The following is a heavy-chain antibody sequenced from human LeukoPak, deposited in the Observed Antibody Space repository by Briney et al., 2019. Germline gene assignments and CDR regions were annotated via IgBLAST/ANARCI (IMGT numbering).Heavy chain of an antibody. CDR3: ARISSSWKGMLYYFDY. D-gene: IGHD6-13*01. CDR1: GGSISSYY. Sequence: PSETLSLTCTVSGGSISSYYWSWIRQPAGKGLEWIGRIYTSGSTNYNPSLKSRVTMSVDTSKNQFSLKLSSVTAADTAVYYCARISSSWKGMLYYFDYWGQGTLVTVSS. CDR2: IYTSGST. V-gene: IGHV4-4*07. J-gene: IGHJ4*02.